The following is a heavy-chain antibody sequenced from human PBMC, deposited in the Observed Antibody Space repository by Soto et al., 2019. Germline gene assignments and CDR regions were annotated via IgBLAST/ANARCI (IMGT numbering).Heavy chain of an antibody. CDR2: INPSGGST. D-gene: IGHD3-22*01. Sequence: ASVKVSCKASGYTFTSYYMHWVRQAPGQGLEWMGIINPSGGSTSYAQKFQGRVTMTRDTSTSTVYMELSSLRSEDTAVYYCARASGAYYYDSSGSYYFDYWGQGTLVTVPQ. CDR1: GYTFTSYY. V-gene: IGHV1-46*01. CDR3: ARASGAYYYDSSGSYYFDY. J-gene: IGHJ4*02.